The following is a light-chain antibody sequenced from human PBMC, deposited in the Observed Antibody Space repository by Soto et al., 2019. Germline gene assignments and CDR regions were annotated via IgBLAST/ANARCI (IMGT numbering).Light chain of an antibody. J-gene: IGKJ5*01. CDR2: AAY. V-gene: IGKV1-12*01. CDR1: QSISSW. Sequence: DTQMTQSPSSVYAPVGDRGTITCRASQSISSWLAWYQQKTGKAPKLLIYAAYSLQSGVPSRFSGSGSGTDFTLTISRLQPEDFATYYCQQANSFPQIPFGKGKRVEIK. CDR3: QQANSFPQIP.